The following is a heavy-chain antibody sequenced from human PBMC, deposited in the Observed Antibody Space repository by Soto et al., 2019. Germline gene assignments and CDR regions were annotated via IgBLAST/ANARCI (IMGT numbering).Heavy chain of an antibody. D-gene: IGHD2-15*01. CDR2: IYYSGST. Sequence: SETLSLTCTVSGGSISSYYWSWIRQPPGKGLEWIGSIYYSGSTYYNPSLKSRVTISVDTSKNQFSLKLSSVTAADTAVYYCARQPGYCSGGSCSNWFDPWGQGTLVTVSS. J-gene: IGHJ5*02. V-gene: IGHV4-59*05. CDR1: GGSISSYY. CDR3: ARQPGYCSGGSCSNWFDP.